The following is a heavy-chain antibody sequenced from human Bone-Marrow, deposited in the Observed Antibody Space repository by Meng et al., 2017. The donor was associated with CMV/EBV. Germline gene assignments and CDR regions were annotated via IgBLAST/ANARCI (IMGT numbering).Heavy chain of an antibody. D-gene: IGHD5-18*01. CDR2: ISNDGSDQ. V-gene: IGHV3-30*04. CDR1: GFTFSIFA. Sequence: GGSLRLSCAASGFTFSIFAMHWVRQAPGKGLEWMAVISNDGSDQYYGDSVKGRFTASRDNSKNTLYLQMNSLRAEDTAVYYCARDGDPTAYFDYWGQGTLVTVYS. J-gene: IGHJ4*02. CDR3: ARDGDPTAYFDY.